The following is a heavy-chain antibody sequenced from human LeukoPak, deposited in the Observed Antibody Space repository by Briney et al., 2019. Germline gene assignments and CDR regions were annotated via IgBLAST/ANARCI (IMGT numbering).Heavy chain of an antibody. J-gene: IGHJ6*03. CDR3: ARDPKVLYGYYYMDV. V-gene: IGHV4-59*12. D-gene: IGHD4-17*01. CDR2: IYYSGNT. Sequence: SETLSLTCTVSGGSISSYYWSWIRQPPGKGLEWIGYIYYSGNTNYNPSLKSRVTMSVDMSKNQFSLKLSSVTAADTAVYYCARDPKVLYGYYYMDVWGKGTTVTVSS. CDR1: GGSISSYY.